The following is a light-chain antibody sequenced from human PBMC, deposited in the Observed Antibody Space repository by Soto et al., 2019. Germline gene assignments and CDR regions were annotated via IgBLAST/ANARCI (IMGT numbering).Light chain of an antibody. J-gene: IGKJ5*01. CDR1: QRVSSGY. Sequence: EIMLTHSRGTLSLSPGERSPLSCRARQRVSSGYLAWYQQKPGQAPRLLIYGASNRATDIPDRFSGRGSGTDFTLTISRLEPEDFAVYYCQQYGSSPPSSTFGQGTRLEIK. CDR2: GAS. V-gene: IGKV3-20*01. CDR3: QQYGSSPPSST.